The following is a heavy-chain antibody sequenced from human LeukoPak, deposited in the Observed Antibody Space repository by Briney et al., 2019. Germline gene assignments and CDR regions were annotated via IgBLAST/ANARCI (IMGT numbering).Heavy chain of an antibody. CDR1: GYSFTSYW. J-gene: IGHJ3*02. CDR3: AAQYYDILTGYFWGAFDI. CDR2: IYPGDSGT. D-gene: IGHD3-9*01. Sequence: GESLKISCKGSGYSFTSYWIGWVRQMPGKGLEWMGIIYPGDSGTRYSPSFQGQVTISADKSISTAYLQWSSLKASDTAMYYCAAQYYDILTGYFWGAFDIWGQGTMVTVSS. V-gene: IGHV5-51*01.